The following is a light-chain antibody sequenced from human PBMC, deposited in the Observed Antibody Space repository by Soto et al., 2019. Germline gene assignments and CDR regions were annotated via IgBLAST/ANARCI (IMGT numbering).Light chain of an antibody. CDR2: DAS. J-gene: IGKJ1*01. Sequence: DLQPTHSPSPPSASRSPTVPVTCRASQSVSGWLAWYQQKPGEAPKLLIYDASALPRGVPSRFSGSGSGTKFTLTIASLQPDDFATYYCQQYETFSGTFGQGTKVDIK. CDR3: QQYETFSGT. CDR1: QSVSGW. V-gene: IGKV1-5*01.